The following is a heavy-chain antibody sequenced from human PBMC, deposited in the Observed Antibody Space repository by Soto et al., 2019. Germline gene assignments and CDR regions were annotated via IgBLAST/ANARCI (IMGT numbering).Heavy chain of an antibody. J-gene: IGHJ4*02. CDR1: GFTFSSYG. Sequence: QVQLVESGGGVVQPGRSLRLSCAASGFTFSSYGMHWFRQAPGKGLEWVAVISYDGSNKYYADSVKGRFTISRDNSKNTLYLQMNSLRAEDTAVYYCAKGRRGQWLVPDYWGQGTLVTVSS. D-gene: IGHD6-19*01. CDR2: ISYDGSNK. CDR3: AKGRRGQWLVPDY. V-gene: IGHV3-30*18.